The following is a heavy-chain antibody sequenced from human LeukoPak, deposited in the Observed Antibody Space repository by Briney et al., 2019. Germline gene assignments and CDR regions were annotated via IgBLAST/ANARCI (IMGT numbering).Heavy chain of an antibody. CDR2: IYHSGST. V-gene: IGHV4-38-2*02. CDR3: ARDYSNYIN. D-gene: IGHD4-11*01. Sequence: PSETLSLTCAVSGYSISSGYCWGWIRQPPGKGLEWIGSIYHSGSTYYNPSLKSRVTISVDTSKNQFSLKLSSVTAADTAVYYCARDYSNYINWGQGTLVTVSS. J-gene: IGHJ4*02. CDR1: GYSISSGYC.